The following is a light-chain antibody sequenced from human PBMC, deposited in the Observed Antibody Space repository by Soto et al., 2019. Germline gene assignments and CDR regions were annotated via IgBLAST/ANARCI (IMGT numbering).Light chain of an antibody. CDR3: TSYSTTTAVI. CDR1: SNDVGNYNS. J-gene: IGLJ2*01. V-gene: IGLV2-14*01. Sequence: QSALTQPASVSGSPGQSLTISCTGTSNDVGNYNSVSWYRHHPGTAPKLIIYDVNDRPSGVSDRFSGSKSDNTAYLTISGLQAEDEADYYCTSYSTTTAVIFGGGTKVTVL. CDR2: DVN.